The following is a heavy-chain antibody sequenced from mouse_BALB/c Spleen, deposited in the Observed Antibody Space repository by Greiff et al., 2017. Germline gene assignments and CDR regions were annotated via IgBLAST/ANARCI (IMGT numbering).Heavy chain of an antibody. CDR2: INPSTGYT. CDR3: AGGLGRGFAY. CDR1: GYTFTSYW. J-gene: IGHJ3*01. Sequence: QVQLQQPGSELVRPGASVKMSCKASGYTFTSYWMHWVKQRPGQGLEWIGYINPSTGYTEYNQKFKDKATLTADKSSSTAYMQLSSLTSEDSAVYYCAGGLGRGFAYWGQGTLVTVSA. V-gene: IGHV1-4*01. D-gene: IGHD3-3*01.